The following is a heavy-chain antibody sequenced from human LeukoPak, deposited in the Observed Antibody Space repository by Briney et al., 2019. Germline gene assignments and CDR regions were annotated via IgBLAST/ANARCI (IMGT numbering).Heavy chain of an antibody. CDR1: GYTFTGYN. V-gene: IGHV1-2*06. J-gene: IGHJ6*02. D-gene: IGHD3-10*01. Sequence: ASVKVSCKASGYTFTGYNMHWVRQAPGQGLEWMGRINPNSGGTNYAQKFQGRVTMTRDTSISTAYMELSRLRSDDTAVYYCARFLMVRGVIPSEGYYYSMDVWGQGTTVTVSS. CDR2: INPNSGGT. CDR3: ARFLMVRGVIPSEGYYYSMDV.